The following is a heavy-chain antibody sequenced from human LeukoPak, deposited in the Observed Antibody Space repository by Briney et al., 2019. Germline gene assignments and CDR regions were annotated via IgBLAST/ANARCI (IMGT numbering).Heavy chain of an antibody. CDR2: FYYSGIT. J-gene: IGHJ4*02. D-gene: IGHD3-22*01. CDR3: ARHEGVSGYYPLDY. Sequence: SETLSLTCTVSGGSISSNYWTWMRQPPGKGLEWIGYFYYSGITTYTPSLKSRVTISVDTSKNQFSLKLSSVTAADTAIYYCARHEGVSGYYPLDYWGRGTLVTVSS. CDR1: GGSISSNY. V-gene: IGHV4-59*08.